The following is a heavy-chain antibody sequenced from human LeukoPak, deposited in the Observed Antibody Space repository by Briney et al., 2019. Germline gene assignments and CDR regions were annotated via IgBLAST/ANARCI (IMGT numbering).Heavy chain of an antibody. CDR3: AKDNRRHYTSGPNPDSLH. V-gene: IGHV3-9*01. Sequence: GGSLRLSCVASGFTFYNYAMSWVRQAPGKGLEWVSGISWNSGSIDYADSVKGRFTISRDNAKNSLYLQMNSLRVEDTAFYYCAKDNRRHYTSGPNPDSLHWGQGALVTVSS. J-gene: IGHJ4*02. CDR1: GFTFYNYA. D-gene: IGHD6-19*01. CDR2: ISWNSGSI.